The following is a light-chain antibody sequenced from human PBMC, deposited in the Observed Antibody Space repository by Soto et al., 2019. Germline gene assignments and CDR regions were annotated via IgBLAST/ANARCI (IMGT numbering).Light chain of an antibody. CDR1: QSVNSDY. CDR3: QQYNSWPPIT. J-gene: IGKJ5*01. CDR2: DAS. Sequence: EIVLTQSPGTLSLSPGERATLSFRASQSVNSDYLAWFQQKPGQAPRLLIYDASTRATGIPDRFSGGGSGTEFTLTISSLQPEDFVVYYCQQYNSWPPITFGQGTRLEIK. V-gene: IGKV3-20*01.